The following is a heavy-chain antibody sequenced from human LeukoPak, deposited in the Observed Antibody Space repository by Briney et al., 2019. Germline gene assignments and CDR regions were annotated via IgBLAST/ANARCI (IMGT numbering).Heavy chain of an antibody. CDR3: AKVPNSGWIFDY. CDR1: GFTFSSYA. CDR2: ISISCAGT. J-gene: IGHJ4*02. V-gene: IGHV3-23*01. Sequence: TGGSLRLSCAASGFTFSSYAMNWVRNAPGTGQELVSTISISCAGTWYADPVMGRCTISRDNSNNKLYPQMNSLMADDTAVFYFAKVPNSGWIFDYWGQGTPVTASS. D-gene: IGHD6-19*01.